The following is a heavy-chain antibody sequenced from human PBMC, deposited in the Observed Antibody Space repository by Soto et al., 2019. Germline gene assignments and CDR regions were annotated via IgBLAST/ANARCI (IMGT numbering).Heavy chain of an antibody. CDR1: GGSISSGGYY. V-gene: IGHV4-31*03. J-gene: IGHJ5*02. CDR3: ASCLGGSYDDWFDP. Sequence: SETLSLTCTVSGGSISSGGYYWSWIRQHPGKGLEWIGYIYYSGSTYYNPSLKSRVTISVDTSKNQFSLKLSSVTAADTAVYYCASCLGGSYDDWFDPWGQGTLVTVSS. CDR2: IYYSGST. D-gene: IGHD2-15*01.